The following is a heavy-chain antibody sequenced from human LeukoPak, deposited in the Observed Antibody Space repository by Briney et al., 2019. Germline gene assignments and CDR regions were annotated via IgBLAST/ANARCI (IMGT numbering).Heavy chain of an antibody. CDR1: GFTFSSYA. V-gene: IGHV3-30-3*01. Sequence: GGSLRLSCAASGFTFSSYAMRWVRQAPGKGLEWVAVISYDGSNKYYADSVKGRFTISRDNSKNTLYLQMNSLRAEDTAVYYCARDLGRWLQFIIYWGQGTLVTVSS. D-gene: IGHD5-24*01. CDR2: ISYDGSNK. J-gene: IGHJ4*02. CDR3: ARDLGRWLQFIIY.